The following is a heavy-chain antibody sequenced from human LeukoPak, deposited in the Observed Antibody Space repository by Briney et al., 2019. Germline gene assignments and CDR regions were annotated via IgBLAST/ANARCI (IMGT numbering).Heavy chain of an antibody. V-gene: IGHV3-48*03. Sequence: PGGSLRLFCAASGFTFSSYEMNWVRQAPGKGLEWVSYISSSGSTIYYADSVKGRFTISRDNAKNSLYLQMNSLRAEDTAVYYCAREMYSLLDYWGQGTLVTVSS. CDR3: AREMYSLLDY. CDR1: GFTFSSYE. D-gene: IGHD6-13*01. J-gene: IGHJ4*02. CDR2: ISSSGSTI.